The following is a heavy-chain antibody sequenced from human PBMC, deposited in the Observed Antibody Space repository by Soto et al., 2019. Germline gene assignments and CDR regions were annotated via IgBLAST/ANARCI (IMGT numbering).Heavy chain of an antibody. J-gene: IGHJ4*02. V-gene: IGHV3-11*01. D-gene: IGHD1-20*01. CDR1: GFTFSDYY. Sequence: QVKLVESGGGLVKPGGSLRLSCAASGFTFSDYYMTWIRQAPGKGLEWVSYIGGSGSHIYYADSMKGRFTISRDNAKNALYLQINSLRADDTAVYYCGRGGSNWSSRRYDSWGQGTLVIVSS. CDR3: GRGGSNWSSRRYDS. CDR2: IGGSGSHI.